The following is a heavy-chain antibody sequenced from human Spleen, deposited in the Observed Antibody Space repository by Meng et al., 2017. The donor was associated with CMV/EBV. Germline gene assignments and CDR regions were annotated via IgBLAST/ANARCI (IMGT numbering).Heavy chain of an antibody. Sequence: GGSVSSGSYHWSWIRQHPGKGLEWIGYIYYSGSTYYNPSLKSRLTISIDTSKNQFSLRLASVTAADTAVYYCARDSGRAGYNFGLDSWGQGTLVTVSS. CDR1: GGSVSSGSYH. J-gene: IGHJ4*02. CDR3: ARDSGRAGYNFGLDS. CDR2: IYYSGST. V-gene: IGHV4-31*02. D-gene: IGHD5-24*01.